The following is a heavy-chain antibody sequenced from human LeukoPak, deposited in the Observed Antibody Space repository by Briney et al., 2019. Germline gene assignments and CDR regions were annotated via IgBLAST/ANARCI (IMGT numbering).Heavy chain of an antibody. Sequence: SVKVSCKASGGTFTSYAISWVRQAPGQGLEWMGGIIPIFGTANYAQKFQGRVAITADESTSTAYMELSSLRSEDTAVYYCARDRAVGYCSSTSCPYYFDYWGQEPWSPSPQ. CDR2: IIPIFGTA. J-gene: IGHJ4*01. CDR1: GGTFTSYA. CDR3: ARDRAVGYCSSTSCPYYFDY. D-gene: IGHD2-2*01. V-gene: IGHV1-69*01.